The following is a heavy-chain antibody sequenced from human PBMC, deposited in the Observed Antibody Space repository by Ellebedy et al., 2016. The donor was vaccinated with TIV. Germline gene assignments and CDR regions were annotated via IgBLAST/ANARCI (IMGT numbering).Heavy chain of an antibody. CDR2: INAGNGNT. CDR1: GYTFTSYA. J-gene: IGHJ6*02. Sequence: ASVKVSCKASGYTFTSYAMHWVRQAPGQRLEWMGWINAGNGNTKSSQKFQGRVTITRDTSASTAYLELSSLRSEDTAVYHCARGSYDSSGYYRTVNYGMDVWGQGTTVTVSS. V-gene: IGHV1-3*01. D-gene: IGHD3-22*01. CDR3: ARGSYDSSGYYRTVNYGMDV.